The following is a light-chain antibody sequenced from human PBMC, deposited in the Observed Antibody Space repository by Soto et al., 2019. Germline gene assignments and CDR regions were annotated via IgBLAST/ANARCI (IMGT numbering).Light chain of an antibody. J-gene: IGKJ5*01. Sequence: EIVMTQSPPTLSVSPGYRSTLSCRASQSVSSNLAWYQQKPGQAPRLLIYGVSTRAAGIPVRFSGSGSGTDFTLTISRLEPEDSAVYYCKQYGTLINFGQGTRLEIK. CDR1: QSVSSN. CDR3: KQYGTLIN. CDR2: GVS. V-gene: IGKV3-15*01.